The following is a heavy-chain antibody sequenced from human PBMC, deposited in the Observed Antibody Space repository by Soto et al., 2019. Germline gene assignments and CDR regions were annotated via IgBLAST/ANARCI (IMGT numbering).Heavy chain of an antibody. CDR3: ARDGPPHNTAMVKTVYYFDY. D-gene: IGHD5-18*01. Sequence: GGSLRLSCAASGFTFSSYGMHWVRQAPGKGLEWVAVIWYDGSNKYYADSVKGRFTISRDNSKNRLYLQMNSLRAEDTAVYYCARDGPPHNTAMVKTVYYFDYWGQGTLVTVSS. V-gene: IGHV3-33*01. CDR1: GFTFSSYG. J-gene: IGHJ4*02. CDR2: IWYDGSNK.